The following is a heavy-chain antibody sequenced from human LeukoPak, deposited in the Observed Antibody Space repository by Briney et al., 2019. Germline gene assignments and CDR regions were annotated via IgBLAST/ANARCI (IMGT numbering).Heavy chain of an antibody. V-gene: IGHV3-33*01. CDR1: GFTFSSYG. J-gene: IGHJ4*02. CDR3: ARNDKGNSYGYSIDY. D-gene: IGHD5-18*01. CDR2: IWYDGSNI. Sequence: GGSLRLPCAASGFTFSSYGMHWVRQAPGKGLEWVAVIWYDGSNIYYADSVKGRFTISRDNSKNTLYLQMNSLRAEDTAVYYCARNDKGNSYGYSIDYWGQGTLVTVSS.